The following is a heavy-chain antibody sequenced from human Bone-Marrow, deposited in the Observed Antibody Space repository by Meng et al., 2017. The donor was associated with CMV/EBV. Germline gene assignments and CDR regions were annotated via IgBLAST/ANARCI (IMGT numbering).Heavy chain of an antibody. Sequence: GGSLRLSCAASGFTFSSYAMHWVRQAPGRGLEWVALISYDGNKKFYPDSVKGRFTISRDNAKNSLFLQMNSLRAEDTAVYYCARGDAGYYCGMDVWGQGTTVTVSS. J-gene: IGHJ6*02. D-gene: IGHD5-24*01. CDR1: GFTFSSYA. CDR2: ISYDGNKK. V-gene: IGHV3-30*04. CDR3: ARGDAGYYCGMDV.